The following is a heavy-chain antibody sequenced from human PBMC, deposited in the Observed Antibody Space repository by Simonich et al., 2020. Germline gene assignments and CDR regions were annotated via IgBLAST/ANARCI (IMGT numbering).Heavy chain of an antibody. CDR2: SNPNSGGT. D-gene: IGHD7-27*01. Sequence: QVQLVQSGAEVKKPGASVKVSCKASGYTFTGYYMHWVRQAPGQGLEWMGWSNPNSGGTNYAQKVQGRVPMTRDTYISTAYMELSRLRSDDTAVYYCARGALTGDYYYMDVWGKGTTVTVSS. CDR3: ARGALTGDYYYMDV. CDR1: GYTFTGYY. J-gene: IGHJ6*03. V-gene: IGHV1-2*02.